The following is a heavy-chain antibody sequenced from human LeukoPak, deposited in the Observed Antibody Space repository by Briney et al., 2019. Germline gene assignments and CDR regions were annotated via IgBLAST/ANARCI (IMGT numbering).Heavy chain of an antibody. D-gene: IGHD2-2*01. CDR1: GGSISSYY. CDR3: ARSPMRYCSSTSCYDYWYFDL. V-gene: IGHV4-4*09. J-gene: IGHJ2*01. CDR2: IYTSGST. Sequence: SETLSLTCTVSGGSISSYYWSWIRQPPGKGLEWIGYIYTSGSTNYNPSLKSRVTISVDTSKHQFSLKLSSLTAADTAVYYCARSPMRYCSSTSCYDYWYFDLWGRGTLVTVSS.